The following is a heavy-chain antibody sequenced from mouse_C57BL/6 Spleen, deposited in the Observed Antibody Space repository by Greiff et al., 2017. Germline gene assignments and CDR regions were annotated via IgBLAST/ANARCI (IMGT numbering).Heavy chain of an antibody. CDR3: ARQGAIYYDYDGYFDY. D-gene: IGHD2-4*01. CDR2: ISSGGSYT. CDR1: GFTFSSYG. Sequence: EVKLVESGGDLVKPGGSLKLSCAASGFTFSSYGMSWVRQTPDKRLEWVATISSGGSYTYYPDSVKGRFTISRDNAKNTLYLQMSSLKSEDTAMYYCARQGAIYYDYDGYFDYWGQGTTLTVSS. V-gene: IGHV5-6*02. J-gene: IGHJ2*01.